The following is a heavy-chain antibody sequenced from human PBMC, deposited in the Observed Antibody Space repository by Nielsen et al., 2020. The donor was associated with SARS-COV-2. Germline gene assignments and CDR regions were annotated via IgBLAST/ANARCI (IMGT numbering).Heavy chain of an antibody. CDR1: GFPFSSSG. CDR3: TREGIVGATTGLDY. Sequence: GGPLRLSCAASGFPFSSSGMHRVRQAPGKGLEWVPVIWHDGSNKYYADSVKGRFTISGDNSKNTLYLQMNSLRAEDTAVYYCTREGIVGATTGLDYWGQGTLVTVSS. D-gene: IGHD1-26*01. J-gene: IGHJ4*02. CDR2: IWHDGSNK. V-gene: IGHV3-33*01.